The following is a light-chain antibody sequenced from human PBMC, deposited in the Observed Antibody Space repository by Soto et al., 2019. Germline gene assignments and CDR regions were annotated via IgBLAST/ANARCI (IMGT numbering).Light chain of an antibody. Sequence: LVMTQSPATLSVSPGERATLSCRASQSVSSNLAWYQQKPGQAPRLLIYGASTRATGIPARFSGSGSGTKFTLTISSLQSEDFAVYYCQQYNNWPPSWTFGQGTKV. CDR3: QQYNNWPPSWT. V-gene: IGKV3-15*01. J-gene: IGKJ1*01. CDR1: QSVSSN. CDR2: GAS.